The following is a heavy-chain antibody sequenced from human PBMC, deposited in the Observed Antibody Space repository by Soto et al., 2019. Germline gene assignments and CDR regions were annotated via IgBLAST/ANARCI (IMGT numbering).Heavy chain of an antibody. J-gene: IGHJ4*02. V-gene: IGHV1-2*04. Sequence: GASVKVSCKASGYTFTGYYMHWVRQAPGQGLEWMGWINPNSGGTNYAQKFQGWVTMTRDTSISTAYMELSRLRSDDTAVYYCARQYSSGWYDWDNFDYWGQGTLVTVSS. CDR3: ARQYSSGWYDWDNFDY. D-gene: IGHD6-19*01. CDR1: GYTFTGYY. CDR2: INPNSGGT.